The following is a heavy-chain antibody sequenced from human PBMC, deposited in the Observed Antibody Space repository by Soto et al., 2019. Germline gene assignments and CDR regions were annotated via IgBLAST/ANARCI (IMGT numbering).Heavy chain of an antibody. CDR2: IYYSGST. V-gene: IGHV4-39*01. J-gene: IGHJ4*02. CDR1: GGSISSSSYY. Sequence: PSETLSLTCTVSGGSISSSSYYWGWIRHPPGKWLEWIGSIYYSGSTYYNPSLKSRVTRSVDTSKNQFSLKLSSVTAEDTAVYYCARLAVAGFFDYWGQGTLVTVS. D-gene: IGHD6-19*01. CDR3: ARLAVAGFFDY.